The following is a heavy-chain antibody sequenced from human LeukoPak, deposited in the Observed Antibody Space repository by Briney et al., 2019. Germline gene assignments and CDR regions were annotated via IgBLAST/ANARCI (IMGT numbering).Heavy chain of an antibody. CDR2: IRYDGSNK. J-gene: IGHJ5*02. CDR1: GFTFSSYG. CDR3: ARDLGQHYDTSDNWFDP. Sequence: GGSLRLSCAASGFTFSSYGMHWVRQAPGKGLEWVAFIRYDGSNKYYADSVKGRFTISRDNAKNTLNLQMNSLRAEDTAVYYCARDLGQHYDTSDNWFDPWGQGTLVTVSS. D-gene: IGHD3-22*01. V-gene: IGHV3-30*02.